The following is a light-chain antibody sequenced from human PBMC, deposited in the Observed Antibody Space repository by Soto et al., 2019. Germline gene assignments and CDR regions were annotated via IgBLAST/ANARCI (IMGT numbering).Light chain of an antibody. CDR3: QHYGSSLSIT. J-gene: IGKJ5*01. Sequence: EIVLTQSPGTLSLSPGERATLSCRASQSISSSYLAWYQQKPGQAPRLLIYGASSRASGFPNRFSGSGSGKDFTLTISRLEPEDFAGYYCQHYGSSLSITFGQGTRLEIK. V-gene: IGKV3-20*01. CDR1: QSISSSY. CDR2: GAS.